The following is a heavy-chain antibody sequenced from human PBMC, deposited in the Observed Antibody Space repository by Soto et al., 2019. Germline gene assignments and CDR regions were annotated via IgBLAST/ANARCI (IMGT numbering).Heavy chain of an antibody. V-gene: IGHV4-31*03. Sequence: QVQLQESGPGLVKPSQTLSLTCTVSGGSISSGGYYWSWIRQHPGKGLEWIGYIYYSGSTYYNPSPXSXITISIDTSKNHFSPTVSSVTAADTAVYYGARAPSIWGQGTLVTVSS. J-gene: IGHJ4*02. CDR2: IYYSGST. CDR3: ARAPSI. CDR1: GGSISSGGYY.